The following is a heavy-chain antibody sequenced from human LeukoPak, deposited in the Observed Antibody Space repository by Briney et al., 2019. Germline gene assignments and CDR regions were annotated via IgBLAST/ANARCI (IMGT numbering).Heavy chain of an antibody. D-gene: IGHD1-26*01. J-gene: IGHJ4*02. CDR2: ISSDGSNK. V-gene: IGHV3-30-3*01. CDR3: AKDVYSGSPNVFDY. CDR1: GFTFSSFA. Sequence: GGSXRLSCEASGFTFSSFAIHWVRQAPGKGLEWVAVISSDGSNKYYPDSVKGRFIISRDNSKNTLYLQMNSLRAEDTAVYYCAKDVYSGSPNVFDYWGQGTLVTVSS.